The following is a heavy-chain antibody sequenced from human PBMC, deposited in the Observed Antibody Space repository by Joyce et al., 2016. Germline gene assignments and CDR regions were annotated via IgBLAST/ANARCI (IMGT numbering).Heavy chain of an antibody. CDR3: ARKKYYGSGSYYKYYYYAMDV. CDR2: ISRSSRTI. V-gene: IGHV3-48*04. Sequence: EVQLVESGGGLVQPGGSLRLSCAASGFIFSNYTMKWVRQALGNGLEVVSQISRSSRTIDYTDSVKGRFTISRDNAKNSLYLQMNSLRAEDTAVYYCARKKYYGSGSYYKYYYYAMDVWGQGTTVTVSS. D-gene: IGHD3-10*01. CDR1: GFIFSNYT. J-gene: IGHJ6*02.